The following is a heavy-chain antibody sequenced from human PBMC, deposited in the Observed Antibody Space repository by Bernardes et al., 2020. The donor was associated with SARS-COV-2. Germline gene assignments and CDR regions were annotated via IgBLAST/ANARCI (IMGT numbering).Heavy chain of an antibody. Sequence: GGSLRLSCAASGFTFSKDWMSWVRQVPGKGLEWVANVNPDGSVKYYVDSVKGRFTISRDTTKNSLYLEMTSLRAEDTAVYYCARHYNGWLNFDYWGQGTLVTVSS. D-gene: IGHD6-19*01. CDR3: ARHYNGWLNFDY. CDR1: GFTFSKDW. V-gene: IGHV3-7*01. CDR2: VNPDGSVK. J-gene: IGHJ4*02.